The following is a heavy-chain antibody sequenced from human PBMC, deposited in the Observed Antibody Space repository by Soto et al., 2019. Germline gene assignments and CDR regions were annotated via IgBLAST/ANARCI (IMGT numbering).Heavy chain of an antibody. V-gene: IGHV1-46*01. CDR3: ARGLRYCSGGSCYYYYYYGMDV. CDR1: GYTFTSYY. J-gene: IGHJ6*02. D-gene: IGHD2-15*01. CDR2: INPSGGST. Sequence: QVQLVQSGAEVKKPGASVKVSCKASGYTFTSYYMHWVRQAPGQGLEWMGIINPSGGSTSYAQKFQGRVTMTRDTSTSTVYMELSSLRSEDTAVYYCARGLRYCSGGSCYYYYYYGMDVWGQGTTVTVS.